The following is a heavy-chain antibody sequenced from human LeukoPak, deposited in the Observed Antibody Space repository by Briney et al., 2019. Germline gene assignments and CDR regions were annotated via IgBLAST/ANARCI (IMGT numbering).Heavy chain of an antibody. CDR2: IYYSGRT. Sequence: SETLSLTCSVSGDSVSRSDSYWDWIRQPPGKGLEWIGTIYYSGRTYHSPSLKSRVTMSVDPSNNQFSLNLRSVTAADTAVYYCARRRYYDGSGYLGWGQGTLLSVSS. J-gene: IGHJ1*01. CDR1: GDSVSRSDSY. V-gene: IGHV4-39*01. D-gene: IGHD3-22*01. CDR3: ARRRYYDGSGYLG.